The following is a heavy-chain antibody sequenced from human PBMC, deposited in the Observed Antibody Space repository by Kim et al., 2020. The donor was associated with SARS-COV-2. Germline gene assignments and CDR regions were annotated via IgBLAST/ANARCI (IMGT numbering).Heavy chain of an antibody. V-gene: IGHV3-30*18. CDR3: AKEEGSGYSSGWTYYYYGMDV. CDR2: ISYDGSNK. Sequence: GGSLRLSCAASGFTFSSYGMHWVRQAPGKGLECVAVISYDGSNKYYADSVKGRFTISRDNSKNTLYLQMNSLRAEDTAVYYCAKEEGSGYSSGWTYYYYGMDVWGQGTTVTVSS. CDR1: GFTFSSYG. D-gene: IGHD6-19*01. J-gene: IGHJ6*02.